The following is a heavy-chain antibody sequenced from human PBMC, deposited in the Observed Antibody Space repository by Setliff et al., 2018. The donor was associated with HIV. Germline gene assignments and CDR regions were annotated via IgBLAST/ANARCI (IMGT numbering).Heavy chain of an antibody. CDR1: GGSITRGSV. V-gene: IGHV4-61*01. Sequence: SETLSRTCSVSGGSITRGSVWSWMRHPPGKGLEFVGYIYYMGRTTYNPSLKSRLTISVDKSKSQLSLKVRSVTAADTAVYYCARMDSSTWPDNYFYGMDVWGQGTTVTVSS. J-gene: IGHJ6*02. CDR2: IYYMGRT. D-gene: IGHD2-2*01. CDR3: ARMDSSTWPDNYFYGMDV.